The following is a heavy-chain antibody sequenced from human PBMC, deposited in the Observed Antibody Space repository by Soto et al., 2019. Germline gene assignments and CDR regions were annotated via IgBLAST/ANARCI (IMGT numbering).Heavy chain of an antibody. D-gene: IGHD1-26*01. CDR1: GFTFSSYA. J-gene: IGHJ4*02. V-gene: IGHV3-23*01. CDR2: ISGSGGST. CDR3: AKSHRWSYYTFDY. Sequence: GGSLRLSCAASGFTFSSYAMSWVHQAPGKGLEWVSAISGSGGSTYYADSVKGRFTISRDNSKNTLYLQMNSLRAEDTAVYYCAKSHRWSYYTFDYWGQGTLVTVSS.